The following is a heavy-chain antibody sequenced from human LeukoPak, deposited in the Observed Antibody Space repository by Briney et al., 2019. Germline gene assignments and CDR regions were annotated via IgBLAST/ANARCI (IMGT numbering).Heavy chain of an antibody. CDR1: GYTFTGYY. CDR3: ARGGYDSSGY. D-gene: IGHD3-22*01. V-gene: IGHV1-8*02. Sequence: GASVKVSCKASGYTFTGYYMHWVRQAPGQGLEWMGWINPNSGNTGYAQKFQGRVTMTRNTSISTAYMELSSLRSEDTAVYYCARGGYDSSGYWGQGTLVTVSS. J-gene: IGHJ4*02. CDR2: INPNSGNT.